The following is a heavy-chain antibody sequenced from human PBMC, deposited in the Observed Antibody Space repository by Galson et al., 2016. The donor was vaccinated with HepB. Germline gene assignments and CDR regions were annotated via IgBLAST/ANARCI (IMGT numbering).Heavy chain of an antibody. D-gene: IGHD3-10*01. V-gene: IGHV3-23*01. CDR1: GFFFSNFV. CDR2: ISDNTAGT. J-gene: IGHJ5*02. Sequence: SLRLSCAASGFFFSNFVMTWVRQAPGKGLEWVSDISDNTAGTKYADSVKGRFTISRDNSKNTVYLQMNSLRGEDTALYYCARDYVPGAWGQGVLVTVSS. CDR3: ARDYVPGA.